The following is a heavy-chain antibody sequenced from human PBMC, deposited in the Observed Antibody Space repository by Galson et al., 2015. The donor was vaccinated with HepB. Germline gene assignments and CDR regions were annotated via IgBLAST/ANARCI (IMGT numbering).Heavy chain of an antibody. V-gene: IGHV7-4-1*02. Sequence: SVKVSCKASGYILTTYSMNWLRQAPGQGLEWPGWTNTYTGNPTFAQGFTGRFVFSLDTSVSTAYLQINSLKAEDTAVYYCAREVKHLDYWGQGTLVTVSS. J-gene: IGHJ4*02. CDR1: GYILTTYS. CDR3: AREVKHLDY. D-gene: IGHD2-21*01. CDR2: TNTYTGNP.